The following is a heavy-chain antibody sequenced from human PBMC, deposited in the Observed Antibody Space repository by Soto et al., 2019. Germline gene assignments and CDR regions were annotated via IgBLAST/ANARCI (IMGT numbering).Heavy chain of an antibody. CDR1: GLSITDSEMG. CDR2: IDSSGEK. CDR3: AKFFVKTGSNSGWPWSFRY. J-gene: IGHJ4*02. Sequence: QVTLKESGPVLVKPTETLTLRCTVSGLSITDSEMGVSWIRQPPAQPLEWLAPIDSSGEKSYRTFLKSRLAISTDTSKNTLFLQMNGLRDEDAAVYYCAKFFVKTGSNSGWPWSFRYWGQGTLVTVSS. D-gene: IGHD6-25*01. V-gene: IGHV2-26*01.